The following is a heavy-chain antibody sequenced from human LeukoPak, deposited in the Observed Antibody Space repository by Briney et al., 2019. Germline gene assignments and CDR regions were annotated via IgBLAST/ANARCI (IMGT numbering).Heavy chain of an antibody. J-gene: IGHJ3*02. Sequence: SETLSLTCAVSDDSFSSHCWTWIRQPPGKGLEWIGYISYIGSTNYNPSLKSRVTISIDTSRNQFSLRLSSVTAADTAVYYCARDLVTVTKGFDIWGQGTMVSVSS. D-gene: IGHD4-17*01. V-gene: IGHV4-59*11. CDR3: ARDLVTVTKGFDI. CDR1: DDSFSSHC. CDR2: ISYIGST.